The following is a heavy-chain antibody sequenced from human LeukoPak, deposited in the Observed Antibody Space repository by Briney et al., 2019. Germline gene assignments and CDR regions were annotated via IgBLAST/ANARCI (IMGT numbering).Heavy chain of an antibody. Sequence: PSETLSLTCTVSGGSISSYYWSWIRQPAGKGLEWIRRIHTSGSTNYSPSLKSRVTMSVDTSKNQFSLKVTSVTAADTAVYYCARAWQWLPLDSWGQGTLVTVSS. CDR3: ARAWQWLPLDS. CDR2: IHTSGST. J-gene: IGHJ4*02. CDR1: GGSISSYY. D-gene: IGHD6-19*01. V-gene: IGHV4-4*07.